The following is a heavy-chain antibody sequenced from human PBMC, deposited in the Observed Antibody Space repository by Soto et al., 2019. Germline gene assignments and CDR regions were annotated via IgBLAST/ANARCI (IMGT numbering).Heavy chain of an antibody. V-gene: IGHV4-34*01. D-gene: IGHD3-10*01. J-gene: IGHJ6*02. CDR1: GGSFSGYY. CDR2: INHSGST. Sequence: SETLSLTCAVYGGSFSGYYWSWIRQPPGKGLEWIGEINHSGSTNYNPSLKSRVTISVDTSKNQFSLKLSSVTAADTAVYYRAFGGYYYYYGMDVWGQGTTVTVSS. CDR3: AFGGYYYYYGMDV.